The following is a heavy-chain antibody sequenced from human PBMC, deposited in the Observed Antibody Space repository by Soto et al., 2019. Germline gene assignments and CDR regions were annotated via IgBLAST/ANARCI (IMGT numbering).Heavy chain of an antibody. V-gene: IGHV1-46*01. J-gene: IGHJ4*02. Sequence: GASVKVSCKTSGYTFTSYYIHWVRQAPGQGLDWMGIINPSTGSTTYAQKFQGRVTMTRDTSTSTVYMELSSLRSEDTAVYYCARDYGVLGGRNFDYWGQGSLVTVSS. CDR2: INPSTGST. D-gene: IGHD4-17*01. CDR3: ARDYGVLGGRNFDY. CDR1: GYTFTSYY.